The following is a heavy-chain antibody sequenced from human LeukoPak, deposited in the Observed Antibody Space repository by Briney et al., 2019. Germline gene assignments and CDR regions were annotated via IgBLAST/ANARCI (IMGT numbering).Heavy chain of an antibody. CDR3: ARGLYGSGTHYHFDS. V-gene: IGHV4-59*01. CDR2: ISYSGST. CDR1: GGVISSYY. Sequence: SETLSLTCTVSGGVISSYYWSWIRQPPGKGLEWIGYISYSGSTNYNPSLKSRVTISVDTSKNQFSLKLSSVTAADTAVYYCARGLYGSGTHYHFDSWGQGTLVTVSS. D-gene: IGHD3-10*01. J-gene: IGHJ4*02.